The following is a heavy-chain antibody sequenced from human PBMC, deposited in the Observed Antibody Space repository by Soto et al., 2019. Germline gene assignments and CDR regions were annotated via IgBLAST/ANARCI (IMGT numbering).Heavy chain of an antibody. CDR3: ARDKVPFYGPGSCAY. CDR2: ITSDGSDT. CDR1: GFTFSSYW. Sequence: EVQLVESGGGLVQPGGSLRLSCAASGFTFSSYWMHWVRQAPGKGLVWVSRITSDGSDTTYADSVKGRFTISRDNAKNTLLLQLNSLRAEDTAVYYCARDKVPFYGPGSCAYWGQGTLVTVSS. V-gene: IGHV3-74*01. D-gene: IGHD3-10*01. J-gene: IGHJ4*02.